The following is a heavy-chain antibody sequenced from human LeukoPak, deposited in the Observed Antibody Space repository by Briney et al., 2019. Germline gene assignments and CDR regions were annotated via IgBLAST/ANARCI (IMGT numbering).Heavy chain of an antibody. Sequence: GGSLRLSCAASGFTFNSYAITWVRQAPGKGLEWVSAVSGSGGSTYYPDSVEGRFTISRDNSKDTLYLQINSLRVEDTAVYFCAKLGYYDFWSNYLVFDNWGQGTLVTVSS. CDR1: GFTFNSYA. D-gene: IGHD3-3*01. V-gene: IGHV3-23*01. J-gene: IGHJ4*02. CDR2: VSGSGGST. CDR3: AKLGYYDFWSNYLVFDN.